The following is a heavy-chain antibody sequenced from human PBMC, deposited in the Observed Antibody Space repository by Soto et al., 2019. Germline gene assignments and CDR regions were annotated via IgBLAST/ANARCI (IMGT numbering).Heavy chain of an antibody. CDR1: GFTFSSSA. CDR2: ISGSAKST. CDR3: AKLVVADYYIES. Sequence: EVQVLESGGGLVQPGGSLRLSCSASGFTFSSSAMSWVRQAPGQGLEWVAGISGSAKSTYHADSVKGRFTISRDNSKNTMWLQMNSLRAEDTAVYYCAKLVVADYYIESWGQGTLVTVSS. J-gene: IGHJ4*02. V-gene: IGHV3-23*01. D-gene: IGHD5-12*01.